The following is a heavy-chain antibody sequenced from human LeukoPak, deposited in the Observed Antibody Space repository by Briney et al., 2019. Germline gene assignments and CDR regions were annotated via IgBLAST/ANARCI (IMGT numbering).Heavy chain of an antibody. D-gene: IGHD1-1*01. Sequence: SETLSLTCTVSGGSISSYYWSWIRQPPGKGLEWIGYIYYSGSTNYNPSLKSRVTISVDTSKNQFSLKLSSVTAADTAVYYCARAHLDPFDYWGQGTLVTVSS. CDR3: ARAHLDPFDY. V-gene: IGHV4-59*01. CDR1: GGSISSYY. J-gene: IGHJ4*02. CDR2: IYYSGST.